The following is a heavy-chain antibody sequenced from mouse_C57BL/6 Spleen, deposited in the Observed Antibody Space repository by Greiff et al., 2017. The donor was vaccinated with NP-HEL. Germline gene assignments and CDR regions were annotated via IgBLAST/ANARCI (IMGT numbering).Heavy chain of an antibody. Sequence: VQLVESGAELVRPGASVTLSCKASGYTFTDYEMHWVKQTPVHGLEWIGAIDPETGGTAYNQKFKGKAILTADKSSSTAYMELRSLTSEDSAVYYCTRDTTVVARGYFDVWGTGTTVTVSS. CDR1: GYTFTDYE. CDR2: IDPETGGT. J-gene: IGHJ1*03. CDR3: TRDTTVVARGYFDV. D-gene: IGHD1-1*01. V-gene: IGHV1-15*01.